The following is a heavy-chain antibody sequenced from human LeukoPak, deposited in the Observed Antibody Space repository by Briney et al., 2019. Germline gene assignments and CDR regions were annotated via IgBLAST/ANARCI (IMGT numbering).Heavy chain of an antibody. Sequence: SQTLSLTCAVYGGSFSGYYWSWIRQPPGKGLGWIGEINHSGSTNYNPSLKSRVTISVDTSKNQFSLKLSSVTAADTAVYYCASLNYYDSSGYSNHVDYWGQGTLVTVSS. CDR1: GGSFSGYY. J-gene: IGHJ4*02. CDR3: ASLNYYDSSGYSNHVDY. D-gene: IGHD3-22*01. V-gene: IGHV4-34*01. CDR2: INHSGST.